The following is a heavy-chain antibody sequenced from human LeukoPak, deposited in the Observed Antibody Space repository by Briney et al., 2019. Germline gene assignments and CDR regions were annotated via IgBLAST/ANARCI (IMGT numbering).Heavy chain of an antibody. D-gene: IGHD3-22*01. CDR3: AKDQYYDSSGYSDY. CDR1: GFTFDDYA. J-gene: IGHJ4*02. Sequence: GGSLRLSCAASGFTFDDYAMHWVRQAPGKGLEWVSLISGDGGSTYYADSVKGRFTISRDNSKNSLHLQMNSLRTEDTALYYCAKDQYYDSSGYSDYWGQGTLVTVSS. CDR2: ISGDGGST. V-gene: IGHV3-43*02.